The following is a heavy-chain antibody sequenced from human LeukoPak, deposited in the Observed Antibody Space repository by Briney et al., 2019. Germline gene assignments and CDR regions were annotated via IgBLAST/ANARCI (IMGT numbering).Heavy chain of an antibody. CDR1: GFTFSSYG. Sequence: GGSLRLSCAASGFTFSSYGMHWVRQAPGKGLEWVAVISYDGSKKYYADSVKGRFTISRDNSKNTLYLQMNSLRAEDTAVYYCAKGEGWFGELQNYGMDVWGQGTTVTVSS. V-gene: IGHV3-30*18. CDR3: AKGEGWFGELQNYGMDV. J-gene: IGHJ6*02. CDR2: ISYDGSKK. D-gene: IGHD3-10*01.